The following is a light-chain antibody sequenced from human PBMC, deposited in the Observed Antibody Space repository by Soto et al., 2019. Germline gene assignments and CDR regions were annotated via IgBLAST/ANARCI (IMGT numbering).Light chain of an antibody. V-gene: IGKV1-5*01. J-gene: IGKJ5*01. CDR1: QTISSW. CDR2: EAS. Sequence: DIQMTQSPSTLSRSVGDRVTITCRASQTISSWLAWYQQKPGKAPKLLIYEASTLQSGVPSRFSCSGSGTEFTLTISGLLPEDFAANHCQQLYSLPLTLGQRTRREIK. CDR3: QQLYSLPLT.